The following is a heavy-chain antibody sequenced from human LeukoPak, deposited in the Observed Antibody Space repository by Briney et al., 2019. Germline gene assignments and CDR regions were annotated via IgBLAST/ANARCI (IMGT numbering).Heavy chain of an antibody. Sequence: SVKVSCKASGYTFTSYDINWVRQATGQGLEWMGGIIPIFGTANYAQRFQGRVTITADESTTTAYMEVSSLRSEDTAVYYCARGEVPPHYFDSWGQGTLVTVSS. CDR2: IIPIFGTA. V-gene: IGHV1-69*13. CDR3: ARGEVPPHYFDS. CDR1: GYTFTSYD. J-gene: IGHJ4*02.